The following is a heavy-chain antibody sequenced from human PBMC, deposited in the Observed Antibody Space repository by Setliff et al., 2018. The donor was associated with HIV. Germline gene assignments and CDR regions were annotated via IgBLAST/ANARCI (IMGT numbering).Heavy chain of an antibody. CDR2: ISESG. CDR3: VNRAWLES. V-gene: IGHV3-53*01. J-gene: IGHJ4*02. Sequence: PGGSLRLSCEASGFSVTDTYMGWVRQAPGKGLDWVSVISESGYSADSVKGRFTISRDNSKNMLYLQMNNLTTEDTAVYYCVNRAWLESWGQGTLVTVSS. CDR1: GFSVTDTY.